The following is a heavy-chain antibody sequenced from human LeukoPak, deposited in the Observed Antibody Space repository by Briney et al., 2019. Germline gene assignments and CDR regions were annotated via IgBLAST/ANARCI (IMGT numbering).Heavy chain of an antibody. CDR1: GGSISSYY. CDR2: IYYSGST. D-gene: IGHD4-17*01. J-gene: IGHJ6*02. V-gene: IGHV4-59*12. CDR3: ARDNGRHSYGMDV. Sequence: SETLSLTCTVSGGSISSYYWSWIRQPPGKGLEWIGYIYYSGSTNYNPSLKSRVTISVDTSKNQFSLKLSSVTAADTAVYYCARDNGRHSYGMDVWGRGTTVTVSS.